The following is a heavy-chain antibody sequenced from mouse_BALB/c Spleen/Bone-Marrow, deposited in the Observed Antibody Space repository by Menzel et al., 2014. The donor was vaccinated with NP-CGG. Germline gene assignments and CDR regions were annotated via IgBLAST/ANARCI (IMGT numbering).Heavy chain of an antibody. J-gene: IGHJ2*01. CDR2: INPSNGGT. Sequence: LVESGPELVKPGASVQLSCKASGYTFTSYYMYWMKPRPGQGLEWIGKINPSNGGTDFNEKFKSKATLTVDRSSNTAYMQLSSPTSDDSSVYYCTRRLGRFYFDYWGQGTTLTVSS. V-gene: IGHV1-53*01. D-gene: IGHD4-1*01. CDR3: TRRLGRFYFDY. CDR1: GYTFTSYY.